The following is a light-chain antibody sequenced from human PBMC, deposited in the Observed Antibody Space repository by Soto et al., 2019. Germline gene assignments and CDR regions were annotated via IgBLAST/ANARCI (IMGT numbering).Light chain of an antibody. Sequence: QSVLTQPASVSGSPGQSITISCTGTNSDVGGYNYVSWYQQHPGKAPELMIYEVSHRPSGVSNRFSGSKSDNTASLTISGLQAEDEADYYCSSYTSISTRVFGTGTKVTVL. CDR2: EVS. CDR3: SSYTSISTRV. J-gene: IGLJ1*01. CDR1: NSDVGGYNY. V-gene: IGLV2-14*01.